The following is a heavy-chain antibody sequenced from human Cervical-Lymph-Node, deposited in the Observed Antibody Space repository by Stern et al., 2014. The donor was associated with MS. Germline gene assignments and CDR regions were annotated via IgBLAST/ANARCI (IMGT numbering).Heavy chain of an antibody. CDR3: ARDRWYYDSSGLFDF. Sequence: VQLGESGGGVVQPGRSLRLSCAASGFTFRSYAMHWVRQAPGKGLEWGAVISYDGSNKYSADSVKGRFTISRDNSKNTLYLQMNSLRAEDTAVFYCARDRWYYDSSGLFDFWGQGTLVTVSS. D-gene: IGHD3-22*01. CDR2: ISYDGSNK. CDR1: GFTFRSYA. J-gene: IGHJ4*02. V-gene: IGHV3-30-3*01.